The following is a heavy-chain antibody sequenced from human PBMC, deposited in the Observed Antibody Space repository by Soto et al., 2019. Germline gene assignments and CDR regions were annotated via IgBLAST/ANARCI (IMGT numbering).Heavy chain of an antibody. D-gene: IGHD2-15*01. CDR1: GGTFSSYA. J-gene: IGHJ6*02. V-gene: IGHV1-69*01. Sequence: QVQLVQSGAEVKKPGSSVKVSCKASGGTFSSYAISWVRQAPGQGLEWMGGIIPIFGTANYAQKFQVRVTITADESASTAYMGLSSLRSEDTAVYYCARGGYGVVAWAVYYYYGMDVWGQGTTVIVSS. CDR2: IIPIFGTA. CDR3: ARGGYGVVAWAVYYYYGMDV.